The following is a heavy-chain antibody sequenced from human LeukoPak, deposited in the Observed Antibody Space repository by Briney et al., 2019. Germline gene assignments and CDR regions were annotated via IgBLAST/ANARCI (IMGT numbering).Heavy chain of an antibody. CDR2: ICYSGST. V-gene: IGHV4-31*03. J-gene: IGHJ4*02. CDR3: ARETGNSAFDY. CDR1: GGSISSSSYY. D-gene: IGHD4-23*01. Sequence: SETLSLTCTVSGGSISSSSYYWGWIRQHPGKGLEWIGYICYSGSTYYNPSLKSRVTISVDTSKNQFSLKLSSVTAADTAVYYCARETGNSAFDYWGQGTLVTVSS.